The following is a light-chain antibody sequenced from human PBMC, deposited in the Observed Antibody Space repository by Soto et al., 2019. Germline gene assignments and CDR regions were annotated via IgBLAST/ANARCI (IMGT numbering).Light chain of an antibody. V-gene: IGLV2-14*01. CDR2: EVP. CDR3: SSYTNINTRACV. CDR1: IGDIGSYNR. Sequence: QSALTQPASVSGSPGQSITISCTGTIGDIGSYNRVSWYQQHPGKAPKLIIYEVPDRPSGVSNRFSGSKSGNTASLTISGLQAEEEAEYYCSSYTNINTRACVFGTGTKVTVL. J-gene: IGLJ1*01.